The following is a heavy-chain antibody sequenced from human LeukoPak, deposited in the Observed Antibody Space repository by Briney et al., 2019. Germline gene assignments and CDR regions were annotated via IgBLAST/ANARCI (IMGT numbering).Heavy chain of an antibody. V-gene: IGHV3-23*01. Sequence: GGSLRLSCAASGFTFSTSAMSWVRQAPGKGLEWVSGISGSGDSTYYADSVKGRFTISRDNSKNTLYLQMNSLRAEDTAVYYCARDVHFDYWGQGTLVTVSS. J-gene: IGHJ4*02. CDR3: ARDVHFDY. D-gene: IGHD3-10*02. CDR1: GFTFSTSA. CDR2: ISGSGDST.